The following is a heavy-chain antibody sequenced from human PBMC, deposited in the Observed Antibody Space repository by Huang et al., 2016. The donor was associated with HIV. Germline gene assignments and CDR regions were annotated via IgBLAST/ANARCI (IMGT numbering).Heavy chain of an antibody. V-gene: IGHV4-61*09. J-gene: IGHJ6*03. D-gene: IGHD1-26*01. CDR1: GDSISSGAFY. Sequence: QVQLQESGPGLVQPSQTLSLICTVSGDSISSGAFYWTWIRQSAGGGLQWIGQVYTGGCLLYNGSRRSRVTRALDTSKNQLSLNLRSVTAADTALYFCARGRGGTHSYFFYSMDVWGAGTAVIVSS. CDR3: ARGRGGTHSYFFYSMDV. CDR2: VYTGGCL.